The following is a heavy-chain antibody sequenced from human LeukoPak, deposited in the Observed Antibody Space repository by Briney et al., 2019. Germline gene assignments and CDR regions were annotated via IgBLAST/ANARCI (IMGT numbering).Heavy chain of an antibody. CDR1: GFTFSTYW. CDR2: INSDGSST. CDR3: ARSKYSASHVDY. D-gene: IGHD1-26*01. J-gene: IGHJ4*02. Sequence: GVSLRLSCAASGFTFSTYWMHWVRQAPGKGLVWVSRINSDGSSTTYADSVKGRFTISRDNAKNTLYLQMNSLTAEDTALYYCARSKYSASHVDYWGQGPGVIVSS. V-gene: IGHV3-74*01.